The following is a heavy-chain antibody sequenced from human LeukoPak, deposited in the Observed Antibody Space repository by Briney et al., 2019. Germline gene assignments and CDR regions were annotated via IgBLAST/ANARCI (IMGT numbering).Heavy chain of an antibody. V-gene: IGHV4-59*01. CDR2: IYYSGST. Sequence: PSETLSLTCTVSGASISSYYWSWIRQSPGKGLEWIGYIYYSGSTNFNPSLKSRVTISVDTSKNQFSLKLSSVTAAVTAVYYCARETTGTTFRSGHHDAFDIWGQGTMVTVSS. D-gene: IGHD1-1*01. J-gene: IGHJ3*02. CDR3: ARETTGTTFRSGHHDAFDI. CDR1: GASISSYY.